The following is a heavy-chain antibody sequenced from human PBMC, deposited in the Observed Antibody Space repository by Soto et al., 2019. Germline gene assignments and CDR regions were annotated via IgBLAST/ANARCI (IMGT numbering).Heavy chain of an antibody. V-gene: IGHV1-24*01. CDR1: GYTLTELS. CDR2: FDPEDGET. D-gene: IGHD3-16*02. Sequence: ASVKVSCKVSGYTLTELSMHWVRQAPGKGLEWMGGFDPEDGETIYAQKFQGRVTLTEDTSTDTAYMELSSLRSEDTAVYYCATAFVDIWGSYRYTGANWFDPWGQGTLVTVSS. CDR3: ATAFVDIWGSYRYTGANWFDP. J-gene: IGHJ5*02.